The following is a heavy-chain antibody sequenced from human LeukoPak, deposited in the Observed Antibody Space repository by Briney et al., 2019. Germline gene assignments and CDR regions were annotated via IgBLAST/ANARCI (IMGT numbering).Heavy chain of an antibody. J-gene: IGHJ4*02. CDR1: GGSISRYY. D-gene: IGHD3-22*01. Sequence: SETLSLTCTVSGGSISRYYWSWIRQPPGKGLEWIGYIYYSGSTNYNPSLKSRVTISVDTSKNQFSLKLSSVTAADTAVYYCARLPEDSSGYQPFDYWGQGTLVTVSS. CDR3: ARLPEDSSGYQPFDY. CDR2: IYYSGST. V-gene: IGHV4-59*08.